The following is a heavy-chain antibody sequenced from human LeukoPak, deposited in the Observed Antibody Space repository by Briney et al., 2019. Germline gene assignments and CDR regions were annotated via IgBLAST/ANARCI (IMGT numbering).Heavy chain of an antibody. J-gene: IGHJ2*01. CDR1: GFTLSNYA. CDR2: LSGSGGTT. CDR3: AKAVGYNTYWYFDL. Sequence: PGGSLRLSCAASGFTLSNYALNWVRQAPGKGLEWVSALSGSGGTTNYANSVKGRFTISRSNSKNTLYLQMNNLSVDDTAVYYCAKAVGYNTYWYFDLWGRGTLVTVSS. D-gene: IGHD5-24*01. V-gene: IGHV3-23*01.